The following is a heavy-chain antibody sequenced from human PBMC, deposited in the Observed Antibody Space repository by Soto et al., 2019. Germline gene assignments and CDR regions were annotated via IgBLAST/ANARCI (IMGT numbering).Heavy chain of an antibody. J-gene: IGHJ4*02. V-gene: IGHV4-39*07. CDR2: IYYLGNT. Sequence: PSETLFLTCTVSGGSISSGSSYWGWIRQPPGKGLEWIGSIYYLGNTYYNPSLKSRVTISVDTSKNQFSLKLSSVTAADTAAYYCARLLLSGYGDYYFDYWGQGTLVTVSS. CDR3: ARLLLSGYGDYYFDY. D-gene: IGHD4-17*01. CDR1: GGSISSGSSY.